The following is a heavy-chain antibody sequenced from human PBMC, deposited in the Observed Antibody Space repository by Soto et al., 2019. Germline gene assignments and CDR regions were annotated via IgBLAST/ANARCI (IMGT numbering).Heavy chain of an antibody. D-gene: IGHD6-19*01. J-gene: IGHJ5*02. CDR1: GYTFTSYG. V-gene: IGHV1-69*13. CDR2: IIAGCGTA. CDR3: ARGGGWYVWFDP. Sequence: SVKVSCKASGYTFTSYGITWVRQAPGQGLEWMGGIIAGCGTAHYAQKFQGRVTISADESARTAYMELSSLRSEDAAVYYCARGGGWYVWFDPWGQGTLVTSPQ.